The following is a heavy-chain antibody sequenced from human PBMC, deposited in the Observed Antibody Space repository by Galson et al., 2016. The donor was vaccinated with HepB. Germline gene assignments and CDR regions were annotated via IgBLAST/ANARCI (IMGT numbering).Heavy chain of an antibody. Sequence: SLRLSCAASGFSVSSNYMNWVRQAPGKGLEWVSVIYGGGGTYYADYVTGRFTISRDNSMNRLYLQMNSLRADDTAVYYCATGLAYNGYHFYAMDVWGQGTTVTVAS. V-gene: IGHV3-53*01. J-gene: IGHJ6*02. CDR1: GFSVSSNY. CDR2: IYGGGGT. CDR3: ATGLAYNGYHFYAMDV. D-gene: IGHD1-14*01.